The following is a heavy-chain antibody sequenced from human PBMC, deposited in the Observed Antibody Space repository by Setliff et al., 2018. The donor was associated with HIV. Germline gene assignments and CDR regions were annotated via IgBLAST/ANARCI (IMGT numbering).Heavy chain of an antibody. CDR1: GFSLNSRGVG. CDR3: AHGYLAYYDILTGYPSGNWFDP. J-gene: IGHJ5*02. D-gene: IGHD3-9*01. Sequence: SGPTLVNPTQTLTLTCTFSGFSLNSRGVGVGWIRQPPGKALEWLALIYWDDDKRYSPSLKSRLTITKDTSKNQVVLTMTNMDPVDTATYYCAHGYLAYYDILTGYPSGNWFDPWGQGTLVTVS. CDR2: IYWDDDK. V-gene: IGHV2-5*02.